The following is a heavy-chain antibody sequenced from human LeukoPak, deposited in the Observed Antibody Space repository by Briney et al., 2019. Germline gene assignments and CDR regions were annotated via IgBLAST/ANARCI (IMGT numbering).Heavy chain of an antibody. Sequence: NSSETLSLTCTVSGGSISSYYWSWIRQPPGKGLEWIGYIYTSGSTNYNPSLKSRITISVDTSKNQFSLKLSSVTAADTAVYYCARHGPADTAMAFHFDHWGQGTLVTVSS. D-gene: IGHD5-18*01. V-gene: IGHV4-4*09. J-gene: IGHJ4*02. CDR2: IYTSGST. CDR1: GGSISSYY. CDR3: ARHGPADTAMAFHFDH.